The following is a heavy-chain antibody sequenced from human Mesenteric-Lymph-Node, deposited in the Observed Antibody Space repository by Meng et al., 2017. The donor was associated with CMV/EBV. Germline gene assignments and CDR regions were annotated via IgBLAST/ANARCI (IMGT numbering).Heavy chain of an antibody. Sequence: GSLRLSCAVHNGSFTSYYWAWIRQARGKGLEWIGEINHAGRTSFNPSLKSRVTISVDTSKNQFSLRLSSVTAADTALYYCARTWSSNYYFDSWGQGTLVTVS. CDR2: INHAGRT. CDR1: NGSFTSYY. J-gene: IGHJ4*02. D-gene: IGHD1-1*01. CDR3: ARTWSSNYYFDS. V-gene: IGHV4-34*01.